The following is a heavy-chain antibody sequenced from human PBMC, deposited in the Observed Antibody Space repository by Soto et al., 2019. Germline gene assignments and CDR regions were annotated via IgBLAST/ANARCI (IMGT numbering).Heavy chain of an antibody. V-gene: IGHV3-30*18. CDR1: GFTFSSYG. J-gene: IGHJ4*02. CDR3: AKDQEMATMGHFDY. Sequence: PGGSLRLSCAASGFTFSSYGVHWVRQAPGKGLEWVAVISYDGSNKYYADSVKGRFTISRDNSKNTLYLQMNSLRAEDTAVYYCAKDQEMATMGHFDYWGQGT. D-gene: IGHD5-12*01. CDR2: ISYDGSNK.